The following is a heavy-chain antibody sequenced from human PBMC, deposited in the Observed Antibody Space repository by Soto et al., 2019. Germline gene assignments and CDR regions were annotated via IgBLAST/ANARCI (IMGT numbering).Heavy chain of an antibody. D-gene: IGHD6-13*01. Sequence: SETLSLTCTVSGGSISSYYWSWIRQPPGKGLEWIGYIYYSGSTNYNPSLKSRVTISVDTSKNQFSLKLSSVTAADTAVYYCARARAPLYSSSWYWFDPWGQGTLVTVSS. CDR3: ARARAPLYSSSWYWFDP. V-gene: IGHV4-59*08. CDR1: GGSISSYY. J-gene: IGHJ5*02. CDR2: IYYSGST.